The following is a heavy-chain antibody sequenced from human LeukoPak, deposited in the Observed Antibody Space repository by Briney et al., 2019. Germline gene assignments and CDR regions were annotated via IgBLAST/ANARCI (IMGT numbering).Heavy chain of an antibody. Sequence: KVSCKASGGTFSSYAISWVRQAPGQGLEWMGGIIPIFGTANYAQKFQGRVTITADESTSTAYMELSSLRSEDTAVYYCATKWFYGSGSYYNPLVYWGQGTLVTVSS. D-gene: IGHD3-10*01. V-gene: IGHV1-69*01. J-gene: IGHJ4*02. CDR3: ATKWFYGSGSYYNPLVY. CDR1: GGTFSSYA. CDR2: IIPIFGTA.